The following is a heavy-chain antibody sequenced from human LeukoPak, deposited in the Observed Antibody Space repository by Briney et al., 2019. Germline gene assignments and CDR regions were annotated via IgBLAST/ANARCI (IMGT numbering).Heavy chain of an antibody. CDR1: GGSISSYY. Sequence: PSETLSLTCTVSGGSISSYYWSWIRQPPGKGLEWIGYIYYSGSTNYNPSLKSRATISVDTSKNQCSLKLNSVTAADTAVYYCARVVYRGENWFDPWGQGTLVIVSS. J-gene: IGHJ5*02. V-gene: IGHV4-59*01. CDR3: ARVVYRGENWFDP. D-gene: IGHD3-10*01. CDR2: IYYSGST.